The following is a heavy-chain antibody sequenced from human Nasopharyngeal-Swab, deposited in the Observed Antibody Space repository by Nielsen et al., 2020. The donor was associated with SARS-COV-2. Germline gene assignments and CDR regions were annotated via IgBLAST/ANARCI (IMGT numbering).Heavy chain of an antibody. CDR1: GYSFSNYW. J-gene: IGHJ3*02. D-gene: IGHD3-10*01. CDR3: ARQYQNYFGSGDYHGAFDI. V-gene: IGHV5-10-1*01. Sequence: GESLKISCEGSGYSFSNYWISWVRQVPGKGLEWMGKVDPSDSYTDYSPSLRGHVTISVDRSISTAYLQWSSLKASDTAMYYCARQYQNYFGSGDYHGAFDIWDQGTMVTVSS. CDR2: VDPSDSYT.